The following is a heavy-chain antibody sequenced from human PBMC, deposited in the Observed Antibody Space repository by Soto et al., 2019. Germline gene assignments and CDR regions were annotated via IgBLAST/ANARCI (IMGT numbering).Heavy chain of an antibody. V-gene: IGHV1-2*04. J-gene: IGHJ6*02. Sequence: GASVKVSCKASGYTFTGYYMHWVRQAPGQGLEWMGWINPNSGGTNYAQKFQGWVTMTRDTSISTAYMELSRLRSDDTAAYYCAREGPVWYSSSPPSSYGMDVWGQGTTVTVSS. CDR2: INPNSGGT. CDR1: GYTFTGYY. CDR3: AREGPVWYSSSPPSSYGMDV. D-gene: IGHD6-6*01.